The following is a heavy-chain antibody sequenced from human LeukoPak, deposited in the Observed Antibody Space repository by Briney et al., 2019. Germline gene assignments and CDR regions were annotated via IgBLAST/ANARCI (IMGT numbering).Heavy chain of an antibody. D-gene: IGHD6-19*01. CDR2: ISGSGGST. V-gene: IGHV3-23*01. CDR1: GFTFSSYA. CDR3: AKVKYSSGWYGSRVPNWFDP. Sequence: GGSLRLSCAASGFTFSSYAVSWVRQAPGKGLEWVSAISGSGGSTYYADSVKGRFTISRDNSKNTLYLQMNSLRAEDTAVYYCAKVKYSSGWYGSRVPNWFDPWGQGTLVTVSS. J-gene: IGHJ5*02.